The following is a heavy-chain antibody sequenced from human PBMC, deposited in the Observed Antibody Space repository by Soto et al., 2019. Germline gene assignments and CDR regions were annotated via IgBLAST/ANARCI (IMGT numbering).Heavy chain of an antibody. CDR3: ASSRVGSSGYYHFDF. Sequence: QVQLVQSGAEVRKPGSSVKVCCKASVGTFSSYAISWVRQAPGQGLEWMGGIIPLFGTANYAQKFQGRVTITADESTSNAYMELISLRSEDTAVYYCASSRVGSSGYYHFDFWGQGTLVTVSS. D-gene: IGHD3-22*01. CDR2: IIPLFGTA. CDR1: VGTFSSYA. V-gene: IGHV1-69*12. J-gene: IGHJ4*02.